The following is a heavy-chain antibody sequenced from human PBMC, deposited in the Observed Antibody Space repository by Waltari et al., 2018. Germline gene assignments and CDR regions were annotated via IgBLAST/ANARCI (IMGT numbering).Heavy chain of an antibody. J-gene: IGHJ4*02. D-gene: IGHD3-3*01. Sequence: EVQLVESGGGLVKPGGSLRLSCAASGFSFGSYSMHWVRQAPGKGLEWVSSISSGSGYIYYTDSVKGRFTISRDNAKNSLYLQMSSLRAEDTAVYYCVRDESDFFDYWGQGTLVTVSS. CDR3: VRDESDFFDY. CDR2: ISSGSGYI. V-gene: IGHV3-21*01. CDR1: GFSFGSYS.